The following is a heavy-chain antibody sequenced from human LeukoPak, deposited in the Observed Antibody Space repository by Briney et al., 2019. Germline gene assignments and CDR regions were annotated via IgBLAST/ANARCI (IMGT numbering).Heavy chain of an antibody. CDR1: GDSISNYY. Sequence: SETLSLTCTVSGDSISNYYWSWIRQPAGKGLEWIGRIYTSGSTNYNPSLKSRVTMSVDTSKNQFSLKLSSVTAADTAVYYCARHLVAAAYRDAFDIWGQGTMVTVSS. J-gene: IGHJ3*02. CDR3: ARHLVAAAYRDAFDI. D-gene: IGHD6-13*01. V-gene: IGHV4-4*07. CDR2: IYTSGST.